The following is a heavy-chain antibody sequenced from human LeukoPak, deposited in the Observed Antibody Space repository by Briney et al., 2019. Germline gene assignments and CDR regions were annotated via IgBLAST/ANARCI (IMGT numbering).Heavy chain of an antibody. CDR1: GFTFSSYA. V-gene: IGHV3-23*01. J-gene: IGHJ4*02. CDR2: IRGSGGSK. Sequence: GGSLRLSCAASGFTFSSYAMSCVRQAPEGGLEWVSSIRGSGGSKWFAGSVKGWFTISRDNSENTLYLQMNRLRAEDTALYYCAKESSVAGAGLLDYWGQGTLVTVSS. CDR3: AKESSVAGAGLLDY. D-gene: IGHD6-19*01.